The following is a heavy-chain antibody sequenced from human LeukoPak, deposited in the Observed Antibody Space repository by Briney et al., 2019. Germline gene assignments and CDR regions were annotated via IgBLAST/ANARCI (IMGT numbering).Heavy chain of an antibody. Sequence: GESLQFSCKGSGYSSISYWIGWVRQMRGKGLKCMGFIYPVDSDTRNSPSFQGQVTISADKSISTAYLQWSSLKASDTAMYYCARHGLTTVTTRMGNWFDPWGQGTLVTVSS. CDR3: ARHGLTTVTTRMGNWFDP. J-gene: IGHJ5*02. D-gene: IGHD4-11*01. V-gene: IGHV5-51*01. CDR2: IYPVDSDT. CDR1: GYSSISYW.